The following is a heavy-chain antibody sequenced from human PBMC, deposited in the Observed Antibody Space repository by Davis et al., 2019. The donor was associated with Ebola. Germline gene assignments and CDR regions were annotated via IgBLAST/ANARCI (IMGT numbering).Heavy chain of an antibody. D-gene: IGHD3-22*01. CDR3: ASLMIENYYYYYGMDV. V-gene: IGHV1-8*01. Sequence: ASVKVSCKASGYTFTSYDINWVRQATGQGLEWMGWMNPNSGNTGYAQKFQGRVTMTRNTSISTAYMELSSLRSEDTAVYYCASLMIENYYYYYGMDVWGQGTTVTVSS. CDR1: GYTFTSYD. J-gene: IGHJ6*02. CDR2: MNPNSGNT.